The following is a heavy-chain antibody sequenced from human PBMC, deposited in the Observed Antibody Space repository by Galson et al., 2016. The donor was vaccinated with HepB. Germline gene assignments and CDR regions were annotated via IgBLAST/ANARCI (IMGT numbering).Heavy chain of an antibody. CDR1: GGSISSYY. Sequence: SETLSLTCTVSGGSISSYYWSWIRQSPRKGLEWIGYIYYTGTTNYNPSLKSRVTISVDKSNNEFSLKLISVTAADTAVYYCARDMGRHGGFDYWAREPWSPSPQ. D-gene: IGHD5-24*01. CDR2: IYYTGTT. CDR3: ARDMGRHGGFDY. J-gene: IGHJ4*02. V-gene: IGHV4-59*01.